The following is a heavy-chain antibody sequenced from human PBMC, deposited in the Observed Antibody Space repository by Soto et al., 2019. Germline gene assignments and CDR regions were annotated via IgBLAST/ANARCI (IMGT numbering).Heavy chain of an antibody. CDR3: ARDGNPYSKCCNDY. D-gene: IGHD6-13*01. Sequence: QVQLVESGGGVVQPGRSLRLSCAASGFTFSSYGIHWVRQAAGKGLEWVAVIWYDVSNIYYADSVKGRFTISRDNSKNTLSLQMNSLRADDTGTYYCARDGNPYSKCCNDYWGQGTLVTVSS. V-gene: IGHV3-33*01. J-gene: IGHJ4*02. CDR2: IWYDVSNI. CDR1: GFTFSSYG.